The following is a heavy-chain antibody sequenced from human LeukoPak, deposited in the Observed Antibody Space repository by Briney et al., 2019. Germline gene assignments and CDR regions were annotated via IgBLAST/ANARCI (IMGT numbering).Heavy chain of an antibody. CDR2: ISYDGSNK. V-gene: IGHV3-30*18. J-gene: IGHJ4*02. CDR1: GFTFSSYG. Sequence: GGSLRLSCAASGFTFSSYGMHWVRQAPGKGLEWVAVISYDGSNKYYADSVKGRFTISRDNSKNTLYLQMNSLRAEDTAVYYCAKDANSPADYWGQGALVTVSS. CDR3: AKDANSPADY. D-gene: IGHD4/OR15-4a*01.